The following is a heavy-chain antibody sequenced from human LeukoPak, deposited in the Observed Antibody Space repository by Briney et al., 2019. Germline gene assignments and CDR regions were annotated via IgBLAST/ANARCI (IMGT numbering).Heavy chain of an antibody. CDR3: ARRVVVVVPAADNWFDP. Sequence: ASVKVSCXASGYTFTGYYMHWVRQAPGQGLEWMGWINPNSGGTNYAQKFQGRVTMTRDTPISTAYMELSRLRSDDTAVYYCARRVVVVVPAADNWFDPWGQGTLVTVSS. J-gene: IGHJ5*02. CDR1: GYTFTGYY. D-gene: IGHD2-2*01. CDR2: INPNSGGT. V-gene: IGHV1-2*02.